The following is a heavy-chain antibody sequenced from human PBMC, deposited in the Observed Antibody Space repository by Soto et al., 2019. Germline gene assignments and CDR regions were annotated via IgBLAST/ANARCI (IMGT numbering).Heavy chain of an antibody. CDR2: IKSKTDGGTT. CDR3: TTPTVTTVFLAFDI. J-gene: IGHJ3*02. D-gene: IGHD4-4*01. Sequence: GGSLRLSCAASGFTFSNAWMSWVRQAPGKGLEWVGRIKSKTDGGTTDYAAPVKGRFTISRDDSKNTLYLQMNSLKTEDTAVYYCTTPTVTTVFLAFDIWGQGTMVTVSS. CDR1: GFTFSNAW. V-gene: IGHV3-15*01.